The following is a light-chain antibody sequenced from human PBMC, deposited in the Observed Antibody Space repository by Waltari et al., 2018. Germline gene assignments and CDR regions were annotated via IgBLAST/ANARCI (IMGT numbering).Light chain of an antibody. J-gene: IGKJ4*01. CDR1: RGLTGS. V-gene: IGKV3-15*01. Sequence: ASRGLTGSSAGCQHNPGPAPRSLIYGASTRATGIPARFSGIGSGATYTLTISSLQSEDFAVYYCQQYHNWPPLTFGGGTNVEIK. CDR2: GAS. CDR3: QQYHNWPPLT.